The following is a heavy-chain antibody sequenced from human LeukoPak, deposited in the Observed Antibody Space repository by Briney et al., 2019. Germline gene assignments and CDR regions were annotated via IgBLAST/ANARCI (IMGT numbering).Heavy chain of an antibody. CDR2: ISSSGSTI. J-gene: IGHJ3*02. CDR3: ARDPWGRVAFDI. CDR1: GFTFNRYS. V-gene: IGHV3-48*04. Sequence: GGSLRLSCAASGFTFNRYSMNWVRQAPGKGLEWVSYISSSGSTIYYADSVKGRFTISRDNAKNSLYLQMNSLRAEDTAVYYCARDPWGRVAFDIWGQGTMVTVSS. D-gene: IGHD7-27*01.